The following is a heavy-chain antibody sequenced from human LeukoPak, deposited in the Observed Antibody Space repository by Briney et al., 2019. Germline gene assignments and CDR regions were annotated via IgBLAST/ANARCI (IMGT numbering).Heavy chain of an antibody. V-gene: IGHV3-23*01. CDR1: GFSGPSSA. D-gene: IGHD3-22*01. Sequence: GGSLTLSCTASGFSGPSSAMAWVRQAPGKGLEWVSHIGAGASNKYYADSVKGRFTISRYYSRKTVYLQMNSLRAEDTAVYYCAQSYDSGGYPLGDSWGQGTLVTVSS. CDR2: IGAGASNK. CDR3: AQSYDSGGYPLGDS. J-gene: IGHJ4*02.